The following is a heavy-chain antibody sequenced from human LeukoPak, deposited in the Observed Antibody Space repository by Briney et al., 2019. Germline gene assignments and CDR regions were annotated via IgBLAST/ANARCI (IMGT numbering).Heavy chain of an antibody. Sequence: SETLSLTCTVSGGSINSYYWSWIRQPPGKGLECIGYIYHSGTTDYNPSLESRVTISIDRSKNQFSLKLSSVTAADTAVYYCARKNLQGWVDYWGQGALVTVSS. V-gene: IGHV4-59*12. CDR3: ARKNLQGWVDY. CDR1: GGSINSYY. CDR2: IYHSGTT. D-gene: IGHD5-24*01. J-gene: IGHJ4*02.